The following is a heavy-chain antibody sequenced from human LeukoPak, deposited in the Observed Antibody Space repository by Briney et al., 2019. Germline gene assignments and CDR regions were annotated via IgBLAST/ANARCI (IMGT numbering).Heavy chain of an antibody. Sequence: SETLSLTGTVSARSSSSSSYYRGWIRQPPGKGLEWIGSIYYSGSTYYNPSLKSRVTISVDTSKNQFSLKLSSVTAADTAVYYCARRPAAFDIWGQGTMVTVSS. V-gene: IGHV4-39*01. CDR2: IYYSGST. CDR3: ARRPAAFDI. CDR1: ARSSSSSSYY. J-gene: IGHJ3*02.